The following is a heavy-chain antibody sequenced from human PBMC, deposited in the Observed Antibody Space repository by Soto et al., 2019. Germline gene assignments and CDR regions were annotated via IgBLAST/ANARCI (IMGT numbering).Heavy chain of an antibody. Sequence: EVQLVQSGAEVKKPGESLKISCKGSGYRFTNYWIGWVRQMPGKGLEWMGFIYPDDSDIRYSPSFQGQATISADKSISTAYLQWSSLKASDTSMYYCARHLLGVTTPYFDYWGQGTLVTVSS. D-gene: IGHD4-17*01. V-gene: IGHV5-51*01. CDR2: IYPDDSDI. CDR1: GYRFTNYW. J-gene: IGHJ4*02. CDR3: ARHLLGVTTPYFDY.